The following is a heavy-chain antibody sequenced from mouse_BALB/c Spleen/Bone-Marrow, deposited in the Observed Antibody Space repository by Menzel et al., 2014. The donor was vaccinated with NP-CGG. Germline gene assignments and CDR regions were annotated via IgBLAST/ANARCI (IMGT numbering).Heavy chain of an antibody. V-gene: IGHV1-69*02. CDR3: ARDSITTVVATDY. D-gene: IGHD1-1*01. CDR1: GYTFTSYW. Sequence: QVHVKQSGAELVKPGASVKLSCKASGYTFTSYWMHWVKQRPGQGLEWIGEIDPSDSYTNYNQKFKGKATLTVDKSSSTAHMQLSSLTSEDSAVYYCARDSITTVVATDYWGQGTTLTVSS. J-gene: IGHJ2*01. CDR2: IDPSDSYT.